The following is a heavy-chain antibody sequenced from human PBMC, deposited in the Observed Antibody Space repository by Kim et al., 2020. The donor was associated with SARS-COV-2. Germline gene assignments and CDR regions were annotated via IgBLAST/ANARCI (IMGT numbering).Heavy chain of an antibody. CDR3: ARAQGEGYYGSGSYSVIDY. D-gene: IGHD3-10*01. CDR2: IYYSGST. V-gene: IGHV4-30-4*01. CDR1: GGSISSGDYY. J-gene: IGHJ4*02. Sequence: SETLSLTCTVSGGSISSGDYYWSWIRQPPGKGLEWIGYIYYSGSTYYNPSLKSRVTISVDTSKNQFSLKLSSVTAADTAVYYCARAQGEGYYGSGSYSVIDYWGQGTLVTVSS.